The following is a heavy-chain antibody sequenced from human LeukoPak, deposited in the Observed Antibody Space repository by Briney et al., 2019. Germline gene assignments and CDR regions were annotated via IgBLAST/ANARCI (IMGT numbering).Heavy chain of an antibody. CDR2: ISSSGSTI. CDR3: ARYYDSSGYYRFIFDY. V-gene: IGHV3-11*04. Sequence: PGGSLRLSCAASGFTFGDYYMSWIRQAPGKGLEWVSYISSSGSTIYYADSVKGRFTISRDNAKNSLYLQMNSLRAEDTAVYYCARYYDSSGYYRFIFDYWGQGTLVTVSS. J-gene: IGHJ4*02. D-gene: IGHD3-22*01. CDR1: GFTFGDYY.